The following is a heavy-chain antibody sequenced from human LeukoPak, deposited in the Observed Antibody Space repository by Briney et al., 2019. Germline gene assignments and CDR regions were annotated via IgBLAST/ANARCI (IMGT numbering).Heavy chain of an antibody. V-gene: IGHV3-23*01. J-gene: IGHJ6*02. D-gene: IGHD2-2*01. Sequence: PGGSLRLSCAASGFTFSSYAMSWVRQAPGKGLEWVSAISGSGGSTYYADSVKGRFTISRDNAKNSLYLQMNSLRAEDTAVYYCARDRRAPAAPDYYYYYGMDVWGQGTTVTVSS. CDR3: ARDRRAPAAPDYYYYYGMDV. CDR2: ISGSGGST. CDR1: GFTFSSYA.